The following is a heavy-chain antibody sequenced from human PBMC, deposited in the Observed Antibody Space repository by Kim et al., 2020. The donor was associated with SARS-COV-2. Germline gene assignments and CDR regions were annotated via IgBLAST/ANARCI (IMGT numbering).Heavy chain of an antibody. V-gene: IGHV1-69*01. J-gene: IGHJ5*02. D-gene: IGHD2-2*01. Sequence: LQGRVTITADETTSTAYMELSSLRSEDTAVYYCAREIVVVPAAMSRWFDPWGQGTLVTVSS. CDR3: AREIVVVPAAMSRWFDP.